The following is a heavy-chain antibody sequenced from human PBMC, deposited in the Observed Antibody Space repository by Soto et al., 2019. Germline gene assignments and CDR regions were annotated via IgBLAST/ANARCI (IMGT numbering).Heavy chain of an antibody. CDR1: GYSISSGYY. J-gene: IGHJ5*02. CDR3: ARDPVWFGELFGWFDP. V-gene: IGHV4-38-2*02. CDR2: IYHSEST. D-gene: IGHD3-10*01. Sequence: RSLTCAVSGYSISSGYYWGWIRQPPGKGLEWIGSIYHSESTYYNPSLKSRVTISVDTSKNQFSLKLSSVTAADTAVYYCARDPVWFGELFGWFDPWGQGTLVTVSS.